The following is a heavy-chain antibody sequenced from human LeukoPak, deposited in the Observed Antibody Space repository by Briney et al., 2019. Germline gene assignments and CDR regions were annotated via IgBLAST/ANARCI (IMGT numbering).Heavy chain of an antibody. V-gene: IGHV4-4*07. CDR1: GGSISSYY. Sequence: SETLSLTCTVSGGSISSYYWSWIRQPAGKGLGWIGRIYTSGSTNYNPSLKSRVTMSVDTSKNQFSLKLSSVTAADTAVYYCARGGSSWSAEYFQHWGQGTLVTVSS. CDR2: IYTSGST. D-gene: IGHD6-13*01. CDR3: ARGGSSWSAEYFQH. J-gene: IGHJ1*01.